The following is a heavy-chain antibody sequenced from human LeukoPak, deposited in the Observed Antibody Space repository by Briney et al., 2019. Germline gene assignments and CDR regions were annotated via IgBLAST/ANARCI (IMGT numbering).Heavy chain of an antibody. CDR2: INPNSGGT. CDR1: GYTFTSYD. Sequence: ASVEVSCKASGYTFTSYDINWVRQATGQGLEWMGWINPNSGGTNYAQKFQGRVTTTRDTSISTAYMELSRLRSDDTAVYYCARSLDSSGWLYYWGQGTLVTVSS. D-gene: IGHD6-19*01. V-gene: IGHV1-2*02. J-gene: IGHJ4*02. CDR3: ARSLDSSGWLYY.